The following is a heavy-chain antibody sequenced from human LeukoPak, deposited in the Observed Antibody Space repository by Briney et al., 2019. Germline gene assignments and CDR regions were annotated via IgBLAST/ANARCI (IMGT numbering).Heavy chain of an antibody. CDR3: ARDSGYYGSWSWFDP. CDR1: GFTFSSYA. V-gene: IGHV3-30*04. J-gene: IGHJ5*02. D-gene: IGHD3-10*01. Sequence: QPGRSLRLSCAASGFTFSSYAMHWVRQAPGKGLEWVAVISYDGSNKYYADSVKGRFTISRDNSKNTLYLQMNSLRAEDTAVYYCARDSGYYGSWSWFDPWGQGTLVTASS. CDR2: ISYDGSNK.